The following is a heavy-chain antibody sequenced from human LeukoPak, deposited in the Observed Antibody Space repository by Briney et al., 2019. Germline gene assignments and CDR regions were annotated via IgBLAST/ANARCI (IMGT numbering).Heavy chain of an antibody. CDR3: AKGCGGDCFILQY. J-gene: IGHJ4*02. CDR2: ISYDGSNK. Sequence: GGSLRLSCAASGFTFSSYGMHWVRQAPGKGLEWVAVISYDGSNKYYADSVKGRFTISRDNSKNTLYLQMNSLRAEDTAVYYCAKGCGGDCFILQYWGQGTLVAVSS. CDR1: GFTFSSYG. D-gene: IGHD2-21*02. V-gene: IGHV3-30*18.